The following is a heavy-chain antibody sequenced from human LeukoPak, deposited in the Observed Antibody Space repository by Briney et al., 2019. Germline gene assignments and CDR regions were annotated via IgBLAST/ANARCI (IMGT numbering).Heavy chain of an antibody. CDR2: NTYFGSA. CDR3: ARDTPGGYDFWWFDP. Sequence: SETLSLTCTVSGGSVSSNSNYWSWNRQPPGKGLEWIGYNTYFGSASYNPSLKSRVTISVDTSKNQFSLKLSSVTAADTAVYYCARDTPGGYDFWWFDPWGQGTLVTVSS. D-gene: IGHD5-12*01. J-gene: IGHJ5*02. CDR1: GGSVSSNSNY. V-gene: IGHV4-61*01.